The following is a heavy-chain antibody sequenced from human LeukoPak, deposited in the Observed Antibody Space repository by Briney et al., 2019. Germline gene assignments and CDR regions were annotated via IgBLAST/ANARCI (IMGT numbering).Heavy chain of an antibody. D-gene: IGHD3-22*01. CDR1: GGSISSSSYY. Sequence: LSLTCTVSGGSISSSSYYWGRLPPPPGKGLEWGSYISSSGTTNHYAHSVKGRFTISSNNPKNPLYLQMNSLTAETAAHYYGERGASPYDSSGYRLQFDFWGQGTLVTVSS. CDR2: ISSSGTTN. V-gene: IGHV3-11*04. J-gene: IGHJ4*02. CDR3: ERGASPYDSSGYRLQFDF.